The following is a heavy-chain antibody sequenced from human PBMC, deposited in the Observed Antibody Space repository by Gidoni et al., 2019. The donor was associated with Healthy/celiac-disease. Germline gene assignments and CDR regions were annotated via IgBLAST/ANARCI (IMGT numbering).Heavy chain of an antibody. D-gene: IGHD2-2*01. CDR2: MYSGGST. CDR3: ARDSCSSTSCYPGFDY. Sequence: EVQLVETGGGLIQPGGSLRLSCAASGFTVSSNYMSWVRQAPGKGLEWVSVMYSGGSTYYADPVKGRFTSSRDNSKNTLYLQMNSLRAEDTAVYYCARDSCSSTSCYPGFDYWGQGTLVTVSS. CDR1: GFTVSSNY. V-gene: IGHV3-53*02. J-gene: IGHJ4*02.